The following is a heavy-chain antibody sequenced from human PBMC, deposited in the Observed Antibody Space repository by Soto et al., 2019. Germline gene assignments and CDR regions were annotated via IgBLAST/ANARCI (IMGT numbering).Heavy chain of an antibody. D-gene: IGHD3-9*01. V-gene: IGHV2-5*02. CDR3: AHKPRLVIRGLLASGGAFDI. CDR2: TYWDDDK. J-gene: IGHJ3*02. CDR1: GVSVTTSGGG. Sequence: QITLRESGPTLVKPTQTLTLTCTFSGVSVTTSGGGVGWIRQPPGKALEWLALTYWDDDKSYSPTLKSRLTITKDTYKNQVVLTMTNVAPVDTATYYCAHKPRLVIRGLLASGGAFDIWGQGTMVTVSS.